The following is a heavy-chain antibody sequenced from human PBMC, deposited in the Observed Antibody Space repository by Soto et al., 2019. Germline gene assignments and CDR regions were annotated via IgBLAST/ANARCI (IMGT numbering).Heavy chain of an antibody. CDR2: ISAYNGNT. CDR1: GYTFTSYG. V-gene: IGHV1-18*01. D-gene: IGHD3-3*01. Sequence: EASVKVSCKASGYTFTSYGSSWVRQAPGQGLVWMGWISAYNGNTNYAQRLQDRVTLTTDTSTSTAYMELRSLRSDDTAVYYCARGDFWSGYSGDAFDIWGQGTMVTVSS. CDR3: ARGDFWSGYSGDAFDI. J-gene: IGHJ3*02.